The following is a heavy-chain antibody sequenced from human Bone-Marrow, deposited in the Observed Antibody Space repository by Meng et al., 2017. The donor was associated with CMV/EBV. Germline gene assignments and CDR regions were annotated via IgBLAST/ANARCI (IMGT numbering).Heavy chain of an antibody. CDR2: ISSSSSYI. V-gene: IGHV3-21*01. CDR3: ARDVSHGDYRYYYYYYGMDV. J-gene: IGHJ6*02. CDR1: GFTFSSYS. D-gene: IGHD4-17*01. Sequence: GESLKISCAASGFTFSSYSMNWVRQAPGKGLEWVSSISSSSSYIYYADSVKGRFTISRDNAKNSLYLQMNSLRAEDTAVYYCARDVSHGDYRYYYYYYGMDVWGQGTTVTVSS.